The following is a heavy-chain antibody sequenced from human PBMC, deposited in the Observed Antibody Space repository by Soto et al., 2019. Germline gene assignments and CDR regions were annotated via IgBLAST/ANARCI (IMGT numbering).Heavy chain of an antibody. CDR1: GGSIRSYY. V-gene: IGHV4-59*08. Sequence: PSETLSLTCTVSGGSIRSYYWSWIRQPPGKGLEWIGYMYYGGRTNYNPSLKSRVTISGDTSNMQGSLKLSSVTAADTAVYFCAGVTPSPLIVRSSRGPWFDPWGQGTLVTVS. CDR3: AGVTPSPLIVRSSRGPWFDP. J-gene: IGHJ5*02. D-gene: IGHD2-15*01. CDR2: MYYGGRT.